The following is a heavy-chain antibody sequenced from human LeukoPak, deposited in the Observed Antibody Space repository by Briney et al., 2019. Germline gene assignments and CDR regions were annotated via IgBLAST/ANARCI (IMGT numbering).Heavy chain of an antibody. CDR2: INPNSGGT. V-gene: IGHV1-2*02. CDR1: GYTFTGYY. Sequence: ASVKVSCKASGYTFTGYYMHWVRQAPGQGLEWMEWINPNSGGTNYAQKFQGRVTMTRDTSISTAYMELSRLRSDDTAVYYCARDRAVYYYDSSGIFDYWGQGTLVTVSS. CDR3: ARDRAVYYYDSSGIFDY. D-gene: IGHD3-22*01. J-gene: IGHJ4*02.